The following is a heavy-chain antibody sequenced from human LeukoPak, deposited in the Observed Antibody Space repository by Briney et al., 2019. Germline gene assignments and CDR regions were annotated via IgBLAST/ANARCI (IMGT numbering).Heavy chain of an antibody. CDR3: AKRLITFGGVIVRDAFDI. CDR1: GFTFSSYA. D-gene: IGHD3-16*02. J-gene: IGHJ3*02. V-gene: IGHV3-23*01. CDR2: ISGSGGST. Sequence: PGGSLRLSCAASGFTFSSYAMSWVRQAPGKGLEWVSAISGSGGSTYYADSVKGRFTISRDNSKNTLYLQMNSLRAEDTAVYYCAKRLITFGGVIVRDAFDIWGQGTMVTVSS.